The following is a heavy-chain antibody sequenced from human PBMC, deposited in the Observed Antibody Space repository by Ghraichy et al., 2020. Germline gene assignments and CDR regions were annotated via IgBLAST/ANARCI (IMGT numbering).Heavy chain of an antibody. J-gene: IGHJ4*02. Sequence: GESLNISCAASGFTFSSYWMHWVRQAPGKGLVWVSRINSDGSTTTYADSVKGRFTISRDNAKNTLYLQMNSLRAEDTAVYYCARVSGGFDYWGQGTLVTASS. V-gene: IGHV3-74*01. CDR2: INSDGSTT. CDR1: GFTFSSYW. D-gene: IGHD2-15*01. CDR3: ARVSGGFDY.